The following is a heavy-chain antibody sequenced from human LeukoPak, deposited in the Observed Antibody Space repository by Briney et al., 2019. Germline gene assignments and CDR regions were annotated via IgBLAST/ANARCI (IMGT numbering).Heavy chain of an antibody. Sequence: GASVKVSCKASGYPYSTYGISWVRQAPGQGLEWMGWISAYNGDTNYAQKLQGRVTMTTDTSTSTAYMELRSLRSDDTAVYYCARGPYCNGVTCYSQYFDYWGQGTLVTVSS. CDR3: ARGPYCNGVTCYSQYFDY. V-gene: IGHV1-18*01. J-gene: IGHJ4*02. D-gene: IGHD2-15*01. CDR2: ISAYNGDT. CDR1: GYPYSTYG.